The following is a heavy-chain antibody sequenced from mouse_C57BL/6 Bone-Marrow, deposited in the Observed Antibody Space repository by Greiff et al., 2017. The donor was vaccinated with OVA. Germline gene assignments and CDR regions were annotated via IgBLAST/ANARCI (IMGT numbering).Heavy chain of an antibody. Sequence: EVQLQQSGPELVKPGASVKISCKASGYTFTDYYMNWVKQSHGKSLEWIGDINPNNGGTSYNQKFKGKATLTVDKSSSTAYMELRSLTSEDSAVYYCARREVCPYFDYWGQGTTLTVSS. CDR2: INPNNGGT. CDR1: GYTFTDYY. J-gene: IGHJ2*01. V-gene: IGHV1-26*01. CDR3: ARREVCPYFDY. D-gene: IGHD2-10*02.